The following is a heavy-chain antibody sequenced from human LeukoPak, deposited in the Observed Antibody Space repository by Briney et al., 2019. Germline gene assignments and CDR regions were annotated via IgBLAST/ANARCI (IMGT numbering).Heavy chain of an antibody. CDR3: ARENIVSTGDFDW. J-gene: IGHJ4*02. Sequence: SETLSLTCTVSGGSISGNYWTWTRQPPGKGLEWIGQIHYTGKADYNPSLRSRITISVDTSKNQMFLKVSSVTAADTAVYYCARENIVSTGDFDWWGQGTLVTVSS. V-gene: IGHV4-59*12. D-gene: IGHD5/OR15-5a*01. CDR1: GGSISGNY. CDR2: IHYTGKA.